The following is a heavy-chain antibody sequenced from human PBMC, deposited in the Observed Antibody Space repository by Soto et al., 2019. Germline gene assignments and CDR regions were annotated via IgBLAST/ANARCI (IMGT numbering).Heavy chain of an antibody. D-gene: IGHD2-15*01. CDR1: GGSSGGYD. Sequence: LETLCVTCSVAGGSSGGYDGRWIRQPPGTGLEWIGYIYYSGSTNYNPSLTSRVTISVDTSKNQFSLKLSSVTAADTAVYYCARGGVMNCSGRSCYGFDSDYDVLAIWGKGTTVTVS. CDR2: IYYSGST. CDR3: ARGGVMNCSGRSCYGFDSDYDVLAI. J-gene: IGHJ3*02. V-gene: IGHV4-59*01.